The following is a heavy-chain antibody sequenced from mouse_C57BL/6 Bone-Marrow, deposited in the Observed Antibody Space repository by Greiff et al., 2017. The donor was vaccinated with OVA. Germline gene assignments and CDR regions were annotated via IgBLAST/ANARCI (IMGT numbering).Heavy chain of an antibody. CDR2: INPNNGGT. J-gene: IGHJ4*01. CDR1: GYTFTDYN. V-gene: IGHV1-18*01. CDR3: ARKGLTFYAMDY. Sequence: EVKLMESGPELVKPGASVKIPCKASGYTFTDYNMDWVKQSHGKSLEWIGDINPNNGGTIYNQKFKGKATLTVDKSSSTAYMELRSLTSEDTAVYYCARKGLTFYAMDYWGQGTSVTVSS. D-gene: IGHD3-1*01.